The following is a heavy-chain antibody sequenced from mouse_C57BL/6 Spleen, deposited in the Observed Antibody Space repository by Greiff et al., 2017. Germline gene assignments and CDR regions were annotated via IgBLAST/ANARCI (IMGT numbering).Heavy chain of an antibody. J-gene: IGHJ2*01. D-gene: IGHD4-1*01. V-gene: IGHV14-4*01. CDR3: TTDWDGLYYFDY. CDR1: GFNITDDY. CDR2: IDPEHGAT. Sequence: VQLQQSGAELVRPGASVTLSCTASGFNITDDYMHWVKQRPVPGLEWIGWIDPEHGATEYASKFQGKATITADTSSNTAYLQLSSLTSEDTAVDYCTTDWDGLYYFDYWGQGTTLTVSS.